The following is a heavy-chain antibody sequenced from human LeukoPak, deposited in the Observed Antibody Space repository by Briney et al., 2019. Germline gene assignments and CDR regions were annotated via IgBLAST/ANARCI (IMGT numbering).Heavy chain of an antibody. CDR2: INPNSGGT. D-gene: IGHD3-9*01. Sequence: ASVKVSCKASGYTFTGYYMHWVRQAPGQGLEWMGWINPNSGGTNYAQKFQGRVTMTRDTSISTAYMELSRLRSEDTAVYYCARDGYHVLRYFDWFLFDYWGQGTLVTVSS. CDR3: ARDGYHVLRYFDWFLFDY. CDR1: GYTFTGYY. J-gene: IGHJ4*02. V-gene: IGHV1-2*02.